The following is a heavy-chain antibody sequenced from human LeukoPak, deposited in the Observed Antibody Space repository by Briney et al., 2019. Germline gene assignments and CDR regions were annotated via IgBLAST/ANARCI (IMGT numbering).Heavy chain of an antibody. J-gene: IGHJ6*03. CDR1: GFTFSSYG. CDR3: ARDTYSSSWYSQAYYYYYMDV. Sequence: GGSLRLFCAASGFTFSSYGMHWVRQAPGKGLEWVAVIWYDGSNKYYADSVKGRFTISRDHSKSTLYLQMNSLRAEDTAVYYCARDTYSSSWYSQAYYYYYMDVWGKGTTVTVSS. CDR2: IWYDGSNK. D-gene: IGHD6-13*01. V-gene: IGHV3-33*01.